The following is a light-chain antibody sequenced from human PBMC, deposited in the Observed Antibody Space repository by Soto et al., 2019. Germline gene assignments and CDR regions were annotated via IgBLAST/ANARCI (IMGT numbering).Light chain of an antibody. V-gene: IGKV3-15*01. CDR2: AAS. Sequence: EIVMTQSPATLSVSPGDRATLSCRASESVTSSLAWYQQKPGQPPRLLIYAASTRATDVPARFSGGGSETDFTLTISSLQSEDFAVYFCQQYNIWPLWTFDQGTKVEIK. CDR1: ESVTSS. J-gene: IGKJ1*01. CDR3: QQYNIWPLWT.